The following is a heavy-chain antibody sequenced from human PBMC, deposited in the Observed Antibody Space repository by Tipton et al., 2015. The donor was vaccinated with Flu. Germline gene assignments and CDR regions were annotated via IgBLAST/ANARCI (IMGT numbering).Heavy chain of an antibody. Sequence: SLRLSCSASGFTFSSYAMHWVRQAPGKGLEYVSAISSNGGSTYYADSVKGRFTISRDNSKNTLYLQMSSLRAEDTAVYYCVKGFSGDYDDAFDIWGQGTMVTVSS. CDR1: GFTFSSYA. CDR2: ISSNGGST. V-gene: IGHV3-64D*06. J-gene: IGHJ3*02. CDR3: VKGFSGDYDDAFDI. D-gene: IGHD3-16*01.